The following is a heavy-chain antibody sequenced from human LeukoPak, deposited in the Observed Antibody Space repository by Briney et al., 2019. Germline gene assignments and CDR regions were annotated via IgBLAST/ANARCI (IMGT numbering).Heavy chain of an antibody. D-gene: IGHD3-3*01. V-gene: IGHV3-30*02. CDR3: AKGGAYYDFWSGYFDY. Sequence: GGSLRLSCAASGFTFSSYGMHWVRQAPGKGLEWVAFIRYDGSNKYYADSVKGRFTISRDNSKNTLYLQMNSLRAEDTAVYYCAKGGAYYDFWSGYFDYWGQGTLVTVSS. J-gene: IGHJ4*02. CDR2: IRYDGSNK. CDR1: GFTFSSYG.